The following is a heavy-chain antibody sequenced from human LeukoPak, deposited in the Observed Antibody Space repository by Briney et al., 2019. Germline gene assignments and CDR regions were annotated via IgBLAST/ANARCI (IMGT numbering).Heavy chain of an antibody. CDR2: INPSGGST. V-gene: IGHV1-46*01. CDR1: GYTFTSYY. CDR3: ARGPIGYYDFWSGYPDY. Sequence: ASVKVSCKASGYTFTSYYMHWVRQAPGQGLEWMGIINPSGGSTSYAQKFQSRVTMTRDTSTSTVYMELSSQRSEDTAVYYCARGPIGYYDFWSGYPDYWGQGTLVTVSS. D-gene: IGHD3-3*01. J-gene: IGHJ4*02.